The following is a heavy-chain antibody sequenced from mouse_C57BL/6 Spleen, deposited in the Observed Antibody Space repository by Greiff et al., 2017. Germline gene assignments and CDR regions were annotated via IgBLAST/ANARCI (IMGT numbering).Heavy chain of an antibody. V-gene: IGHV1-69*01. CDR3: ARRGFYYGSSSNWYFDV. CDR1: GYTFTSYW. D-gene: IGHD1-1*01. J-gene: IGHJ1*03. CDR2: IDPSDSYT. Sequence: VQLQQSGAELVMPGASVKLSCKASGYTFTSYWMHWVKQRPGQGLEWIGEIDPSDSYTNYNQKFKGKSTLTVDKSSSTAYMQLSSLTSEDSAVYYCARRGFYYGSSSNWYFDVWGTGTTVTVSS.